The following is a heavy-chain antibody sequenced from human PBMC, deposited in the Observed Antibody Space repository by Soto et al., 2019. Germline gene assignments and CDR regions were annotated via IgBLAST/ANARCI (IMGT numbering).Heavy chain of an antibody. D-gene: IGHD5-18*01. J-gene: IGHJ5*01. CDR1: GGSISSSNW. CDR2: IYHSGST. Sequence: SETLSLTCAVSGGSISSSNWWSWVRQSPGKGLEWIGEIYHSGSTNYNPSLKSRVTMSVDTSKNQFSLNLSSVTAADTAVYYCAREHGFSYGLNYFDSWGQGTLVTVSS. CDR3: AREHGFSYGLNYFDS. V-gene: IGHV4-4*02.